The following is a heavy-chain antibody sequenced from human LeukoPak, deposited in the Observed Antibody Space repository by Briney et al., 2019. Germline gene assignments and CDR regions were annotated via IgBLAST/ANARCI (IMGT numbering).Heavy chain of an antibody. Sequence: ASVKVSCKASGYTFTSYDSNWVRQAAGQGLEGVGWMNPNSGNTGYAQKFQGRGPITRKNAISTAYMERGSPRAQGKCGDYLSTGGANWNDKDYYYYMDVWGKGTTVPVSS. CDR1: GYTFTSYD. CDR2: MNPNSGNT. CDR3: STGGANWNDKDYYYYMDV. D-gene: IGHD1-1*01. V-gene: IGHV1-8*03. J-gene: IGHJ6*03.